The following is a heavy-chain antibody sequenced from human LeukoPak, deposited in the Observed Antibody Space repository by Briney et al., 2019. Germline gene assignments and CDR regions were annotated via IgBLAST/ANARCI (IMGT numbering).Heavy chain of an antibody. CDR1: GGSFSGYY. CDR3: AKDRLYSSSWYPRRFDY. CDR2: ISGSGGST. J-gene: IGHJ4*02. V-gene: IGHV3-23*01. Sequence: ETLSLTCAVYGGSFSGYYWSWIRQPPGKGLEWVSAISGSGGSTYYADSVKGRFTISRDNSKNTLYLQMNSLRAEDTAVYYCAKDRLYSSSWYPRRFDYWGQGTLVTVSS. D-gene: IGHD6-13*01.